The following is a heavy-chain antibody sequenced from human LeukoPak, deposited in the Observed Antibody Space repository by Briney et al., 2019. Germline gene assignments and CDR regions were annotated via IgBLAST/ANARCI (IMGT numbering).Heavy chain of an antibody. CDR1: GFTFSSYW. Sequence: PGGSLRLSCAASGFTFSSYWMSWVRRAPGKGLQWVANIKQDGSEKYYVDSVKGRFTISRDNAKNSLYLQMNSLRAEDTAFYYCAKDSYGDYGHYIDYWGQGTLVTVSS. V-gene: IGHV3-7*03. CDR2: IKQDGSEK. CDR3: AKDSYGDYGHYIDY. J-gene: IGHJ4*02. D-gene: IGHD4-17*01.